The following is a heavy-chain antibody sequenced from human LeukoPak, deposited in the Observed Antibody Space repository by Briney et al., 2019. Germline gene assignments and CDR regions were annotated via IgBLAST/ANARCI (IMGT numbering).Heavy chain of an antibody. CDR1: GGSFSGYY. Sequence: SETLSLTCAVYGGSFSGYYWSWIRQPPGKGLEWIGEINHSGSTNYNPSLKSRVTISVDTSKNQFSLKLSSVTAADTAVYYCARGGGRAIAAIWGQGTLVTVSS. V-gene: IGHV4-34*01. CDR3: ARGGGRAIAAI. J-gene: IGHJ4*02. CDR2: INHSGST. D-gene: IGHD6-13*01.